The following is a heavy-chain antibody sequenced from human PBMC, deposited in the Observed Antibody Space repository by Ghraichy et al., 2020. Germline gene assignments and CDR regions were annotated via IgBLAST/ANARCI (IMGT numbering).Heavy chain of an antibody. D-gene: IGHD3-9*01. Sequence: LRLSCTVSGGSISSGGYYWSWIRQHPGKGLEWIGYIYYSGSTYYNPSLKSRVTISVDTSKNQFSLKLSSVTAADTAVYYCARLDILTGYYAIDYWGQGTLVTVSS. CDR3: ARLDILTGYYAIDY. V-gene: IGHV4-31*03. CDR2: IYYSGST. J-gene: IGHJ4*02. CDR1: GGSISSGGYY.